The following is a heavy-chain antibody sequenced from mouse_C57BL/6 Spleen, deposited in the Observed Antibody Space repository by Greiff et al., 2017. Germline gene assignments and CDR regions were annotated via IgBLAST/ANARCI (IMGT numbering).Heavy chain of an antibody. CDR1: GYTFTNYH. CDR2: FHPYNDDT. D-gene: IGHD1-1*01. Sequence: VQLQQSGAELVKPGASVKMSCKASGYTFTNYHMEWMKQTHGKSLEWIGNFHPYNDDTKYNEKFKGKATLTVEKSSSTVYLELSRLTSDDSAVYCCARRYYGSSYWYFDVWGTGTTVTVSS. J-gene: IGHJ1*03. CDR3: ARRYYGSSYWYFDV. V-gene: IGHV1-47*01.